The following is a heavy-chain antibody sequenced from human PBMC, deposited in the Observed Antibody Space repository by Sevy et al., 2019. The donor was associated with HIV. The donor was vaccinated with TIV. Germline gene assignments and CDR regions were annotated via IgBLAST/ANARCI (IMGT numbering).Heavy chain of an antibody. D-gene: IGHD3-3*01. CDR3: TRHLGPYYDFWSGYPPDYYYYYGMDV. Sequence: GGSLRLSCAASGFTFSGSAMHWVRQASGKGLEWVGRIRSKANSYATAYAASVKGRLTISREDSKNTAYLQMNNLKTEDTAVYYCTRHLGPYYDFWSGYPPDYYYYYGMDVWGQGTTVTVSS. J-gene: IGHJ6*02. V-gene: IGHV3-73*01. CDR2: IRSKANSYAT. CDR1: GFTFSGSA.